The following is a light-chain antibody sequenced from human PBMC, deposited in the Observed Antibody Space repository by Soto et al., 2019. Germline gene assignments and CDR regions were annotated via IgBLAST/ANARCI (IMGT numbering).Light chain of an antibody. Sequence: IPLTQSPSSLSASVGDRVTITCGARQGGRSYLAWFQQRPGKAPRLLIFGASTLQNGVPARFSGGGFGTEFTLTITSLQPEDFATYYCHQVYTYPRTFGQGTKV. V-gene: IGKV1-9*01. J-gene: IGKJ1*01. CDR1: QGGRSY. CDR2: GAS. CDR3: HQVYTYPRT.